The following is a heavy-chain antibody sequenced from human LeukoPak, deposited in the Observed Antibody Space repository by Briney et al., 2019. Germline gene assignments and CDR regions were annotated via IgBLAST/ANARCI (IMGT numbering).Heavy chain of an antibody. D-gene: IGHD3-9*01. J-gene: IGHJ4*02. V-gene: IGHV1-2*02. CDR1: GYTFTGYY. Sequence: ASVKVSCKASGYTFTGYYMHWVRQAPGQGLEWMGWINPNSGGTNYAQKFQGRVTMTRDTSISTAYMELSRLRSDDTAVYYCARESEYDILTGYLSGAGVDYWGQGTLVTVSS. CDR2: INPNSGGT. CDR3: ARESEYDILTGYLSGAGVDY.